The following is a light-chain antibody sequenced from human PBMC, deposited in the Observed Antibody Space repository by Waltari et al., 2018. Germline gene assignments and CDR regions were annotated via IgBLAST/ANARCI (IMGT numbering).Light chain of an antibody. CDR2: AAS. J-gene: IGKJ3*01. CDR1: QSISSY. Sequence: DIQMTQSPSSLSASVGARVTITCRASQSISSYLNWYQQKPGKAPKLLIYAASSLQSGVPSRFSGSGSGTDFTLTISSLQPEDFATYYCQQSYSTPPWTFGPGTKVDIK. CDR3: QQSYSTPPWT. V-gene: IGKV1-39*01.